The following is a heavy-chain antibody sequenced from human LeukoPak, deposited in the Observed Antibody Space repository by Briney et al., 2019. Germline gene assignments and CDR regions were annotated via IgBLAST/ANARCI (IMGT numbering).Heavy chain of an antibody. CDR1: GGSLSNFF. CDR3: ARDHGGGYNYFDY. D-gene: IGHD5-24*01. CDR2: ISYSGST. V-gene: IGHV4-59*01. J-gene: IGHJ4*02. Sequence: PSETLSLTCTVSGGSLSNFFWSWIRQPPGTGLEWIGYISYSGSTSYNPPLPSPVTILVDTSKHQFSLKLSSVTAADPPVYYCARDHGGGYNYFDYGGQGTLVTVSS.